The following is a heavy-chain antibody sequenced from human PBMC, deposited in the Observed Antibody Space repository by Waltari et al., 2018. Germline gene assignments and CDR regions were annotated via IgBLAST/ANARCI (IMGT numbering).Heavy chain of an antibody. V-gene: IGHV1-69*08. CDR3: ARADSGYVKFDPSGWFDP. Sequence: QVQLVQSGAEVKKPGSSVKVSCKASGGTFSSYAISWVRQAPGQGLEWMGRIIPIFGTANYAQKFQGRVTITADKSTSTAYMELSSLRSEDTAVYYCARADSGYVKFDPSGWFDPWGQGTLVTVSS. J-gene: IGHJ5*02. CDR2: IIPIFGTA. CDR1: GGTFSSYA. D-gene: IGHD5-12*01.